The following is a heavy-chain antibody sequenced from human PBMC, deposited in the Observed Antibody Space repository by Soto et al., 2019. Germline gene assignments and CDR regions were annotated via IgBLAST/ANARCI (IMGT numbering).Heavy chain of an antibody. Sequence: ASLKVSCKVSGYTLTELSMHWVRQAPGKGLEWMGGFDPEDGETIYAQKFQGRVTMTEDTSTDTAYMELSSLRSEDTTVYYCATATSRICSSTSCYRAGFDPWGQGTLVTVS. CDR2: FDPEDGET. CDR3: ATATSRICSSTSCYRAGFDP. V-gene: IGHV1-24*01. D-gene: IGHD2-2*01. CDR1: GYTLTELS. J-gene: IGHJ5*02.